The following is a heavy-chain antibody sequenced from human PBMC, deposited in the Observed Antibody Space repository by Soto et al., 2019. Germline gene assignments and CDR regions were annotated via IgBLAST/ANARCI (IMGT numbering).Heavy chain of an antibody. V-gene: IGHV4-59*08. CDR1: GGSISSYY. CDR2: IYYSGST. J-gene: IGHJ4*02. CDR3: ARHTTYYDFWSGEFDY. Sequence: SETLSLTCTVSGGSISSYYWSWIRQPPGEGLEWIGYIYYSGSTNYNPSLKSRVTISVDTSKNQFSLKLSSVTAADTAVYYCARHTTYYDFWSGEFDYWGQGTLVTVSS. D-gene: IGHD3-3*01.